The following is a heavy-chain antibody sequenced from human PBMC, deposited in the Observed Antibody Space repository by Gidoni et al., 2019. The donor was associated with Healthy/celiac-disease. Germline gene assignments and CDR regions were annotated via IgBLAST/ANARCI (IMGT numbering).Heavy chain of an antibody. J-gene: IGHJ6*02. CDR3: ARATTDIVLMVYADNYYYYGMDV. D-gene: IGHD2-8*01. V-gene: IGHV1-69*06. Sequence: QVQLVQSGAEVKKPGSSVKVSCKASGGTFSSYAISWVRQAPGQGLEWMGGIIPIFGTANYAQKFQGRVTITADKSTSTAYMELSSLRSEDTAVYYCARATTDIVLMVYADNYYYYGMDVWGQGTTVTVSS. CDR2: IIPIFGTA. CDR1: GGTFSSYA.